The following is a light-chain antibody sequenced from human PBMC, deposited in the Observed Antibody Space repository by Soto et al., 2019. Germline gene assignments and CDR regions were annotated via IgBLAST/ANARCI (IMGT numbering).Light chain of an antibody. V-gene: IGKV3-20*01. CDR2: ATS. Sequence: EVVLTQSPDTLSLSPGERATLSCRASQSVTSSYLAWYQQKPGQAPRLLIYATSNRATGTPERFRGSGFGTDFTLTVTRLAPEDFAVYFCQQYGSSPLTFGGGTKLEIK. CDR1: QSVTSSY. CDR3: QQYGSSPLT. J-gene: IGKJ4*01.